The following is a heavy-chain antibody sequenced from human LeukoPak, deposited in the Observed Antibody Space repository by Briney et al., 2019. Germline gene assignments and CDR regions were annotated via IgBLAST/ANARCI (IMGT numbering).Heavy chain of an antibody. CDR3: VSRNGDSGWNNY. CDR1: GYTFAAYH. V-gene: IGHV1-2*02. CDR2: INPSSGDT. D-gene: IGHD6-19*01. J-gene: IGHJ4*02. Sequence: ASVKVSCKASGYTFAAYHMHWVRQAPGQGLEWMGWINPSSGDTNYAQKFQGRVSMTRDTPSSTAYMELSRLRPDDTAVYYCVSRNGDSGWNNYWGQGTLVTVSS.